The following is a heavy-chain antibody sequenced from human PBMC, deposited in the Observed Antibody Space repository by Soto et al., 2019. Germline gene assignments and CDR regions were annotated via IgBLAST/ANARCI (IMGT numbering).Heavy chain of an antibody. CDR1: EGTFNSYA. V-gene: IGHV1-69*01. CDR2: ITPYYNTP. J-gene: IGHJ4*02. Sequence: QAQVVQSGAEVRKPGSSVKLSCKASEGTFNSYAIAWVRQAPGQGLEWIGGITPYYNTPNYAQKSQDRVTITADDSTNKVYMELSSLRSDDTAGYFCSSGASRRYAYVFDSWAQGTRVTVSS. CDR3: SSGASRRYAYVFDS. D-gene: IGHD6-13*01.